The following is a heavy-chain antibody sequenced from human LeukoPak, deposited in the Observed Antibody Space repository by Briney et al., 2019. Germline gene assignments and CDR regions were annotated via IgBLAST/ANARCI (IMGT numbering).Heavy chain of an antibody. J-gene: IGHJ4*02. D-gene: IGHD2-15*01. Sequence: PGGSLRLSCAASGFTFSSYAMHWVRQAPGKGLEWVAVISYDGSNKYYADSVKGRFTISRDNSKNTLYLQMNSLRAEDTAVYYCARESVDVAGSPIDYWGQGTLVTVSS. CDR1: GFTFSSYA. CDR3: ARESVDVAGSPIDY. CDR2: ISYDGSNK. V-gene: IGHV3-30-3*01.